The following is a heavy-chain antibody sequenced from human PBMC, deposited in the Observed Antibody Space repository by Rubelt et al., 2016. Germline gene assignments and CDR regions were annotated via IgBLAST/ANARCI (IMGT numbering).Heavy chain of an antibody. D-gene: IGHD1-7*01. Sequence: SGFTVSSNYMSWARQAPGKGLEWVSVIYSGGSTYSADSVQGRFTISRDNSKNTLYLQMNSLRAEDTAVYYCARGRELYYYGMDVWGQTATVT. CDR3: ARGRELYYYGMDV. V-gene: IGHV3-53*01. CDR2: IYSGGST. CDR1: GFTVSSNY. J-gene: IGHJ6*02.